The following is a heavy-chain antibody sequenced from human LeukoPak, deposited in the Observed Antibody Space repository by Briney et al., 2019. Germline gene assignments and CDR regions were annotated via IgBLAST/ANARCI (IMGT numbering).Heavy chain of an antibody. J-gene: IGHJ6*03. CDR3: ARVGVVVPAAKDYYYMDV. CDR2: ISAYNGNT. Sequence: ASVKVSCKASGYTFTSYAISWVRQAPGQGLEWMGWISAYNGNTKYAQNLQGRVTMTRDTSTSTAYMEVRSLRSDDTAVYYCARVGVVVPAAKDYYYMDVWGKGTTVTVSS. CDR1: GYTFTSYA. D-gene: IGHD2-2*01. V-gene: IGHV1-18*01.